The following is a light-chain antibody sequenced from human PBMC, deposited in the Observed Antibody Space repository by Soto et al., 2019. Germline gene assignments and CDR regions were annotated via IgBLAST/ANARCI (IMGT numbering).Light chain of an antibody. J-gene: IGKJ1*01. CDR2: AAS. V-gene: IGKV1-39*01. CDR3: QQSYSTPRT. CDR1: QSISSN. Sequence: DIQLTQSPSSLSASVGDRVTITCRASQSISSNLNWYQQKPGKAPNLLIYAASSLQTGVPSRFSGSGSGTDFTLSISSLQPEDFATDYCQQSYSTPRTFGQGTK.